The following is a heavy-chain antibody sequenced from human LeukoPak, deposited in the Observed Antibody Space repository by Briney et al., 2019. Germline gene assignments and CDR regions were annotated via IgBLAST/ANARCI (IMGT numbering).Heavy chain of an antibody. V-gene: IGHV3-23*01. CDR3: ARELYSSSSH. Sequence: GGSLRLSCAASGFTFSRDGMNWVRQAPGKGLEWVSSISGTGGSTYYADSVKGRFTISRDNSKNTVYLQMNSLRAEDTAVYYCARELYSSSSHWGQGTLVTVSS. CDR1: GFTFSRDG. J-gene: IGHJ4*02. CDR2: ISGTGGST. D-gene: IGHD6-6*01.